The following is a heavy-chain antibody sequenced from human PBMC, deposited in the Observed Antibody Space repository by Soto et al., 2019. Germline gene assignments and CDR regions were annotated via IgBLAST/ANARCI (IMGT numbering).Heavy chain of an antibody. D-gene: IGHD6-13*01. V-gene: IGHV4-4*02. CDR2: IYHMGST. CDR3: ARGERQQQRDY. CDR1: GDSISSSNW. J-gene: IGHJ4*02. Sequence: SETLSLTCNVSGDSISSSNWWSWVRQPPGKGLEWIGEIYHMGSTNYNPSLKSRVIISVDKSKNLFFLKLTSVTAADTAVYFCARGERQQQRDYWGQGTRVTVS.